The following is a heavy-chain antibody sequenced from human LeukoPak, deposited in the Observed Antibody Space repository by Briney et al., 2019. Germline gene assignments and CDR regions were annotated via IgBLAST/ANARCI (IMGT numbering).Heavy chain of an antibody. CDR1: GYTFTSYY. J-gene: IGHJ4*02. CDR2: INPTGDST. CDR3: ARVSWFGDRASDY. Sequence: GASVKVSCKASGYTFTSYYMHWVRQAPGQGLEWMGLINPTGDSTGYAQKFQGRVTMTRDMSTSTVYMELSSLRSEDTAVYYCARVSWFGDRASDYWGQGTLVTVSS. D-gene: IGHD3-10*01. V-gene: IGHV1-46*01.